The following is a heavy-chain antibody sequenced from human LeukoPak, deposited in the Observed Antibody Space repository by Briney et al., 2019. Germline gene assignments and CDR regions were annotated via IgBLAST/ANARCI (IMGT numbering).Heavy chain of an antibody. CDR2: IIPIFGTA. V-gene: IGHV1-69*05. CDR1: GGTFSSYA. Sequence: ASVKVSCKAFGGTFSSYAISWVRQAPGQGLEWMGGIIPIFGTANYAQKFQGRVTITTDESTSTAYMELSSLRSEDTAVYYCARGVTTRYYFDYWGQGTLVTVS. J-gene: IGHJ4*02. CDR3: ARGVTTRYYFDY. D-gene: IGHD4-17*01.